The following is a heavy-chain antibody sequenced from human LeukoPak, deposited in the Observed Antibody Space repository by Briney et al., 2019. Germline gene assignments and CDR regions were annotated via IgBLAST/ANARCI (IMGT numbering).Heavy chain of an antibody. V-gene: IGHV3-21*01. J-gene: IGHJ4*02. D-gene: IGHD4-11*01. Sequence: PGGSLRLSCAASGFTFSSYSMNWVRQAPGKGLEWVSSISSSSSYIYYADSVKGRFTISRDNAKNSLYLQMNSLRAEDTAVYYCARSSPEDRDYNGYFDYWGQGTLVTVSS. CDR1: GFTFSSYS. CDR2: ISSSSSYI. CDR3: ARSSPEDRDYNGYFDY.